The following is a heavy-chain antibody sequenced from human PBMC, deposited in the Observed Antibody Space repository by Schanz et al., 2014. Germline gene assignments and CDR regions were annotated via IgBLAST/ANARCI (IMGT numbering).Heavy chain of an antibody. V-gene: IGHV4-30-4*07. J-gene: IGHJ6*02. CDR2: IFFRGST. CDR3: YGMDV. Sequence: QVQLQESGPGLVKPSQTLSLTCAVSGGSISSGGYSWSWIRQPPGKGLEWIGYIFFRGSTYYNPSLKSRFTISIDTSKNQSSLRLPSVTAADTAVYYCYGMDVWGQGTTVTVSS. CDR1: GGSISSGGYS.